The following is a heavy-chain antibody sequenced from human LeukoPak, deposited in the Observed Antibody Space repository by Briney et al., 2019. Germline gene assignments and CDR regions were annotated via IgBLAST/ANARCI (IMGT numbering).Heavy chain of an antibody. CDR1: GYSFTSYW. V-gene: IGHV5-51*01. CDR3: ARCSYGDPYYYYYYGMDV. Sequence: GEFLKISCKGSGYSFTSYWIGWVRQMPGKGLEWMGIIYPGDSDTRYSPSFQGQVTISADKSISTAYLQWSSLKASDTAMYYCARCSYGDPYYYYYYGMDVWGQGTTVTVSS. CDR2: IYPGDSDT. D-gene: IGHD4-17*01. J-gene: IGHJ6*02.